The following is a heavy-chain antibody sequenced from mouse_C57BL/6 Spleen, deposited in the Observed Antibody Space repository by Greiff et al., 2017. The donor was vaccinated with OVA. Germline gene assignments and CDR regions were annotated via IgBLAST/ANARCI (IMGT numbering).Heavy chain of an antibody. Sequence: EVQLQQSGPELVKPGASVKISCKASGYSFTSYYMNWLKQSPEKSLEWIGEINPSTGGTTYNQKFKAKATLTVDKSSSTAYMQLKSLTSEDSAVYYCARSRQLRLRWGAMDYWGQGTSVTVSS. J-gene: IGHJ4*01. D-gene: IGHD3-2*02. V-gene: IGHV1-42*01. CDR3: ARSRQLRLRWGAMDY. CDR2: INPSTGGT. CDR1: GYSFTSYY.